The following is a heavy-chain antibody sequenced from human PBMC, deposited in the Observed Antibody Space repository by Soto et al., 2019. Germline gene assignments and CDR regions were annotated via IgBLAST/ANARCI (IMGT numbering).Heavy chain of an antibody. J-gene: IGHJ3*02. CDR3: ARERRRFGGVIVGGAFDI. Sequence: SVKVSCKASGGTFSSYAISWVRQAPGQGLEWMGGIIPIFGTANYAQKFQGRVTITADESTSTAYMELSSLRSEDTAVYYCARERRRFGGVIVGGAFDIWGQGTVVTVSS. D-gene: IGHD3-16*02. CDR2: IIPIFGTA. CDR1: GGTFSSYA. V-gene: IGHV1-69*13.